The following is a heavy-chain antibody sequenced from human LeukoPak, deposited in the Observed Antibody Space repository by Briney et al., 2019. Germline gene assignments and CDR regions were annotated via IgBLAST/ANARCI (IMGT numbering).Heavy chain of an antibody. Sequence: SETLSLTCTVSGGSISSYYWSWIRQPPGKGLEWIGYIYYSGSTNYNPSLKSRVTISVDTPKNQFSLKLSSVTAADTAVYYCARGDYGDYVPIDYWGQGTLVTVSS. CDR1: GGSISSYY. D-gene: IGHD4-17*01. V-gene: IGHV4-59*01. J-gene: IGHJ4*02. CDR2: IYYSGST. CDR3: ARGDYGDYVPIDY.